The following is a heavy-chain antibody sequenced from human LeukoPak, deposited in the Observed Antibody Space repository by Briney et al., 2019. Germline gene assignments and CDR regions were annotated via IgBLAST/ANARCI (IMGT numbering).Heavy chain of an antibody. Sequence: ASVKVSCKASGYTFIGYYMHWVRQAPGQGLEWMGWINPNSGGTNYAQKSQGRVTMTRDTSISTAYMELSRLRSDDTAVYYCARDGDCSSTSCSEYYFDYWGQGTLVTVSS. CDR1: GYTFIGYY. D-gene: IGHD2-2*01. V-gene: IGHV1-2*02. CDR2: INPNSGGT. CDR3: ARDGDCSSTSCSEYYFDY. J-gene: IGHJ4*02.